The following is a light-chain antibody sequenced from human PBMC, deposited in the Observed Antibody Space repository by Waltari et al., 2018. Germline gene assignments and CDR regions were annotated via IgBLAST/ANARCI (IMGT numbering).Light chain of an antibody. V-gene: IGKV4-1*01. CDR3: QQYYTTPWT. Sequence: DIVMTQSPDSLAVSLGERATINCKSSQTVLYSSNDKNYLAWYQQKPRQPPNVLIYWASTRESGVPDRFSGSGSGTDFTLTINSLQAEDVAIYYCQQYYTTPWTFGQGTMVEIK. CDR1: QTVLYSSNDKNY. CDR2: WAS. J-gene: IGKJ1*01.